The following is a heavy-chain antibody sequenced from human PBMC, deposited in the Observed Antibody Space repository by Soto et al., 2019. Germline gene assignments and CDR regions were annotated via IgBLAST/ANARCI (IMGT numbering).Heavy chain of an antibody. J-gene: IGHJ6*02. CDR1: GYSFTYYW. V-gene: IGHV5-51*01. D-gene: IGHD3-16*01. Sequence: EVRLAQSGGEVKKPGESLKISCKGSGYSFTYYWIAWVRQRPGKDLEWMGIIYPNDADTRYNPSFQGQVTISADKSISTAYLQWTSLKTSDTAMYYCARVPSAVTPGNDYFGVDVWGQGTTVIVSS. CDR2: IYPNDADT. CDR3: ARVPSAVTPGNDYFGVDV.